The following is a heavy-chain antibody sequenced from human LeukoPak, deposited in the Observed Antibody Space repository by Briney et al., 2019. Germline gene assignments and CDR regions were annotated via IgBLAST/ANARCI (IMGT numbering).Heavy chain of an antibody. CDR3: ARGGYDSSSWYGAFDI. D-gene: IGHD6-13*01. CDR2: IIPIFGTA. CDR1: GGTFSSYA. V-gene: IGHV1-69*13. Sequence: ASVKVSCKASGGTFSSYAISWVRQAPGQGLEWMGGIIPIFGTANYAQKFQGRVTITADESTSTAYMELSSLRSEDTAVYYCARGGYDSSSWYGAFDIWGQGTMVTVSS. J-gene: IGHJ3*02.